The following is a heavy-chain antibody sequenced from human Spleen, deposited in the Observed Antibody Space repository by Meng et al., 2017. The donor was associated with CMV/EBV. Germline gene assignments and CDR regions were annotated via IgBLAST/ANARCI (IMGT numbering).Heavy chain of an antibody. CDR1: GYTFTSYD. Sequence: ASVKVSCKASGYTFTSYDINWVRQATGQGLEWMGWMNPNSGNTGYAQKFQGRVTITRNTSISTAYMELSSLRSEDTAAYYCARVGSHYDFWSGYYPYYYYGMDVWGQGTTVTVSS. CDR3: ARVGSHYDFWSGYYPYYYYGMDV. V-gene: IGHV1-8*03. D-gene: IGHD3-3*01. J-gene: IGHJ6*02. CDR2: MNPNSGNT.